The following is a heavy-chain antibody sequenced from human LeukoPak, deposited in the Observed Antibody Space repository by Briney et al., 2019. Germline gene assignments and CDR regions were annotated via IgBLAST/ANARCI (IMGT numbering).Heavy chain of an antibody. D-gene: IGHD1-26*01. J-gene: IGHJ6*03. Sequence: SVKVSCKASAGTFSSYAISWVRQAAGQGLEWMGGIIPIFGTANYAQKFQGRVTITTDESTSTAYMELSSLRSEDTAVYYCARGSLSGSYLHYYYYYYMDVWGKGTTVTVSS. CDR3: ARGSLSGSYLHYYYYYYMDV. CDR1: AGTFSSYA. V-gene: IGHV1-69*05. CDR2: IIPIFGTA.